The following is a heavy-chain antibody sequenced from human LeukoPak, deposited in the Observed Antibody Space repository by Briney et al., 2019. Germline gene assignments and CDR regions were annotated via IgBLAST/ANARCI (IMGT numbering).Heavy chain of an antibody. V-gene: IGHV4-34*01. D-gene: IGHD2-2*01. CDR3: ARGSVNYCSSTSCSGAFDI. J-gene: IGHJ3*02. CDR1: GRSLRGYY. CDR2: TNHSGSP. Sequence: EPLTLTGSVYGRSLRGYYWSWIRQPPGKGLEWIGETNHSGSPNYNPSLKRRVTISVDPSKHQFSLKLSSVTAADTAVYYCARGSVNYCSSTSCSGAFDIWGQGTMVTVSS.